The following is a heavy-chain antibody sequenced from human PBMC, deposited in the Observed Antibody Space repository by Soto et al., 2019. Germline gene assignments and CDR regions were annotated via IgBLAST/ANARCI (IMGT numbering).Heavy chain of an antibody. CDR1: GYTFTSYG. D-gene: IGHD3-22*01. V-gene: IGHV1-18*01. J-gene: IGHJ4*02. Sequence: QVQLVQSGTEVKKPGASVKVSCKASGYTFTSYGISWVRQAPGQGLEWMGWISASIGNTNYAQKLQGRVTLTTDTSPSTAYMELRSLTSDDTAVYYCAGAKAVDSSGYPFDYWGQGALVTVSS. CDR2: ISASIGNT. CDR3: AGAKAVDSSGYPFDY.